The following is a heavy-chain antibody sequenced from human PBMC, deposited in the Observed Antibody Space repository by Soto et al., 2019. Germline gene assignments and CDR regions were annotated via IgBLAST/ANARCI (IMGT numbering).Heavy chain of an antibody. Sequence: SVKVSCKASGGTFSSYAISWVRQAPGQGLEWMGGIIPIFGTANYAQKFQGRVTITADESTSTAYMELSSLRSEDTAVYYCARETIAAAGPYNWFDPWGKGTLVTVSS. J-gene: IGHJ5*02. CDR1: GGTFSSYA. D-gene: IGHD6-13*01. CDR3: ARETIAAAGPYNWFDP. CDR2: IIPIFGTA. V-gene: IGHV1-69*13.